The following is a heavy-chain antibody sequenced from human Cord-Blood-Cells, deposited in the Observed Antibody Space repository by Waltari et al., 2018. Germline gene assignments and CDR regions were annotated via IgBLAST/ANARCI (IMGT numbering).Heavy chain of an antibody. CDR2: SNQSGST. CDR1: GGSFSVYY. D-gene: IGHD3-10*01. Sequence: QVQLQQWGAGLLKPSETLSLTCAVYGGSFSVYYWSWIRQPPGKGLEWIGESNQSGSTNYTPSLKSRVTISVDTSKNQFSLKLSSVTAADTAVYYCARSHYYGSGSYYWGQGTLVTVSS. V-gene: IGHV4-34*01. J-gene: IGHJ4*02. CDR3: ARSHYYGSGSYY.